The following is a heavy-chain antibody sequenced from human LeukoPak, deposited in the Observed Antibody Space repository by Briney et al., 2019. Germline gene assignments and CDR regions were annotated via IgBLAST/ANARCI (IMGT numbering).Heavy chain of an antibody. CDR3: ATDPHDMTTVTTDAFDI. Sequence: GGSLRLSCAASGFTFSSYGMHWVRQAPGKGLEWVAVISYDGSNKYYADSVKGRFTISRDNSKNTLYLQMNSLRAEDTAVYYCATDPHDMTTVTTDAFDIWGQGTMVTVSS. D-gene: IGHD4-17*01. J-gene: IGHJ3*02. CDR2: ISYDGSNK. V-gene: IGHV3-30*03. CDR1: GFTFSSYG.